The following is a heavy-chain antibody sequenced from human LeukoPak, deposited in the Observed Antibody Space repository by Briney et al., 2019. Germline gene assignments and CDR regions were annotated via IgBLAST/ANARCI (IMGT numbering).Heavy chain of an antibody. CDR2: IFYTGST. CDR3: ARHEMEYYDSSCFDY. Sequence: SETLSLTCTVSGGSITSGNYYWSWIRQPPGKGLEWIGYIFYTGSTNYSPSLKSRVSISVDTFKNQFSLKLSSVTAADTAVHYCARHEMEYYDSSCFDYWGQGTLVTVSS. D-gene: IGHD3-22*01. V-gene: IGHV4-30-4*01. CDR1: GGSITSGNYY. J-gene: IGHJ4*02.